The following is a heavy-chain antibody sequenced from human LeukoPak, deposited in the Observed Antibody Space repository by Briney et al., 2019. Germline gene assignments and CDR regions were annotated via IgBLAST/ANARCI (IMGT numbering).Heavy chain of an antibody. J-gene: IGHJ4*02. CDR2: ISWNSGSI. Sequence: GGSLRLSCAASGFTFDDYAMHWVRHAPGKGLEWVSGISWNSGSIDYADSVKGRFTISRDNAKNSLYLQMNSLRAEDTALYYCAKSSGGDCFDYWGQGTLVTVSS. CDR1: GFTFDDYA. D-gene: IGHD2-15*01. CDR3: AKSSGGDCFDY. V-gene: IGHV3-9*01.